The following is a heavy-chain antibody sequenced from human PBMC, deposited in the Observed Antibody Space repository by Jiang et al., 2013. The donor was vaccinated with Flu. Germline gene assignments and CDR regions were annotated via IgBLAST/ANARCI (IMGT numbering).Heavy chain of an antibody. CDR2: INPNSGAT. CDR3: ARNLRDAYTNY. D-gene: IGHD5-24*01. J-gene: IGHJ4*02. Sequence: GAEVKKPGDSVKASCKASGYAFTGSFLHWVRQAPGQGLEWLGWINPNSGATNYAQKFQGRVTMTRDTSISTAYMELSRLTSDDTAFYYCARNLRDAYTNYWGQGPLVTVST. CDR1: GYAFTGSF. V-gene: IGHV1-2*02.